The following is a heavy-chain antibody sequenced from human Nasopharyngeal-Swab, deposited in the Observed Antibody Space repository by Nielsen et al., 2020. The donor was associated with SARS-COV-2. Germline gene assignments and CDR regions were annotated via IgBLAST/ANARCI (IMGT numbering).Heavy chain of an antibody. V-gene: IGHV4-31*02. J-gene: IGHJ4*02. D-gene: IGHD2-21*02. CDR2: IYYSGST. CDR3: ARARRNFVVVSAFDY. Sequence: WIRQPPGKGLEWIGYIYYSGSTYYNPSLKSRVTISADTSKNQFSLKLSSVTAADTAVYYCARARRNFVVVSAFDYWGQGILVTVSS.